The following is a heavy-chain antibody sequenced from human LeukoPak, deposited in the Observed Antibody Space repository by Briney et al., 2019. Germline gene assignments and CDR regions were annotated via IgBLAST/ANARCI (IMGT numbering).Heavy chain of an antibody. Sequence: SQTLSLTCTVSGGSISSGSYYWSWIRQPAGKGLEWIGRIYTSGSTNYNPSLKSRVTISVDTSKNQFSLKLSSVTAADTAVYYCAIVYDSSGYYYDYWGQGTLVTVSS. CDR2: IYTSGST. J-gene: IGHJ4*02. CDR1: GGSISSGSYY. CDR3: AIVYDSSGYYYDY. V-gene: IGHV4-61*02. D-gene: IGHD3-22*01.